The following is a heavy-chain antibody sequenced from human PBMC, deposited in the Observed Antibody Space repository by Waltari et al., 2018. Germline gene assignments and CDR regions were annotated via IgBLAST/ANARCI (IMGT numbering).Heavy chain of an antibody. Sequence: QVQLVQSGAEVKKPGASVKVSCKASGYTFTSYDINWVRQATGQGLEWMGWMNPNHGNTGYAQKFQGRVTITMNTSISTAYMELSSLRSEDTAVYYCARGRFYDILTGDDAFDIWGQGTMVTVSS. J-gene: IGHJ3*02. CDR2: MNPNHGNT. CDR1: GYTFTSYD. CDR3: ARGRFYDILTGDDAFDI. D-gene: IGHD3-9*01. V-gene: IGHV1-8*03.